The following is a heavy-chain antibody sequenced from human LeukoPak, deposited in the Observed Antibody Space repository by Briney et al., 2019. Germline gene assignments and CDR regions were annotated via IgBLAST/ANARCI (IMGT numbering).Heavy chain of an antibody. Sequence: ASVKVSCKASGYTFSSYGISWVRQAPGQGLEWMGWISAYNGNTNYAQKLQGRVTMTRNTSISTAYMELSSLRSEDTAVYYCARSYYYGSGSPWGQGTLVTVSS. CDR3: ARSYYYGSGSP. J-gene: IGHJ4*02. D-gene: IGHD3-10*01. CDR2: ISAYNGNT. V-gene: IGHV1-18*01. CDR1: GYTFSSYG.